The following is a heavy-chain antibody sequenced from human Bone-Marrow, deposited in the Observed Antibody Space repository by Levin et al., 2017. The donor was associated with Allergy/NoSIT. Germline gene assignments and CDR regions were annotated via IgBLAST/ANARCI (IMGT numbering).Heavy chain of an antibody. Sequence: PSETLSLTCTVSGASINSTNYYWGWIRQPPGKGLEWIGTIYHNSYTYYNPSLKSRVTISKDTSKNQFSLKLSSVTAADTAVYYCARLADNWNVNWFDPWGQGTLVTVSS. CDR3: ARLADNWNVNWFDP. J-gene: IGHJ5*02. CDR1: GASINSTNYY. V-gene: IGHV4-39*07. CDR2: IYHNSYT. D-gene: IGHD1-20*01.